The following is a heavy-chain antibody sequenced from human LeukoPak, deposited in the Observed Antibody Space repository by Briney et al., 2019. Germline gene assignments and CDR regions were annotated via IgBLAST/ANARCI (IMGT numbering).Heavy chain of an antibody. D-gene: IGHD6-6*01. Sequence: ASVKVSCKASGYTFTSYGISWVRQAPGQGLEWMGWISAYNGNTNYAQKLQGRVTITTDTSTSTAYMELRSLRSDDTAVYYCARGMAARPWVDYYYYYMDVWGKGTTVTVSS. J-gene: IGHJ6*03. CDR2: ISAYNGNT. CDR1: GYTFTSYG. CDR3: ARGMAARPWVDYYYYYMDV. V-gene: IGHV1-18*01.